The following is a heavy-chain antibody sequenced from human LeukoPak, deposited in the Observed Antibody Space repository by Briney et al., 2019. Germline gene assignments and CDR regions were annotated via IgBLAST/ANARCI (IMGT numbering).Heavy chain of an antibody. Sequence: ASVKVSCKASGGTFSSYAISWVRQAPGQGLEWMGWINPNSGGTNYAQKFQGRVTMTRDTSISTAYMELSRLRSDDTAVYYCASEGGRLRIDYWGQGTLVTVSS. CDR1: GGTFSSYA. J-gene: IGHJ4*02. CDR2: INPNSGGT. CDR3: ASEGGRLRIDY. D-gene: IGHD3-16*01. V-gene: IGHV1-2*02.